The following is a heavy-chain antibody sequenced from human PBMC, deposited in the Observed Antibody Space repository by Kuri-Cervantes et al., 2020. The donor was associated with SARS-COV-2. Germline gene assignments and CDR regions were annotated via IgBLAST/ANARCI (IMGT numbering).Heavy chain of an antibody. CDR3: ARGESGYDPFDY. Sequence: GGSLRLSCAASGFTFSSYSMNWVRQAPGKGLEWVSSISSGSTYMYYADSVKGRFTISRDNPQNSLYLQMNSLRAEDTAVYYCARGESGYDPFDYWGQGTLVTVSS. CDR1: GFTFSSYS. V-gene: IGHV3-21*01. J-gene: IGHJ4*02. D-gene: IGHD5-12*01. CDR2: ISSGSTYM.